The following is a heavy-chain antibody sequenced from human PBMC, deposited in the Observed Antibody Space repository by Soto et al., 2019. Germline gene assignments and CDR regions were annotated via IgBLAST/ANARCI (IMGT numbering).Heavy chain of an antibody. J-gene: IGHJ3*02. CDR1: GYSFTSYW. Sequence: PGESLKISCKGSGYSFTSYWIGWVRQMPGKGLEWMGIIYPGDSDTRYSPSFQGQVTISADKCISTAYLQWSSLKASDTAMYYCAIPNLGSSGWFGAFDIWGQGTMVTVSS. D-gene: IGHD6-19*01. V-gene: IGHV5-51*01. CDR3: AIPNLGSSGWFGAFDI. CDR2: IYPGDSDT.